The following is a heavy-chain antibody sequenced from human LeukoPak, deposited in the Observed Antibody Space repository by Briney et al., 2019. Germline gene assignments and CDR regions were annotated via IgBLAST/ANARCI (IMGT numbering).Heavy chain of an antibody. CDR1: GFIFSSYG. CDR2: IWFDGSNK. Sequence: GGSLRLSCAASGFIFSSYGMNWVRQAPGKGLEWVAIIWFDGSNKYYADSVKGRFTISRDNSKNTLYLQMNSLRAEDTAVYYCARGGAFEAFDIWGQGTMVTVSS. CDR3: ARGGAFEAFDI. D-gene: IGHD3-16*01. J-gene: IGHJ3*02. V-gene: IGHV3-33*01.